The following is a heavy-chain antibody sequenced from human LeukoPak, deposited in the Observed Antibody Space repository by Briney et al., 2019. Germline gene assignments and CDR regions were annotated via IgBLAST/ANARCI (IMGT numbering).Heavy chain of an antibody. Sequence: ASVKVSCKASGYTFTGYYMHWVRQAPGQGLEWMGWINPNSGGTNYAQKFQGRVTMTRDTSISTAYTELSRLRSDDTAVYYCARDGCSGWCSGYDYWGQGTLVTVSS. CDR1: GYTFTGYY. CDR3: ARDGCSGWCSGYDY. J-gene: IGHJ4*02. D-gene: IGHD6-19*01. CDR2: INPNSGGT. V-gene: IGHV1-2*02.